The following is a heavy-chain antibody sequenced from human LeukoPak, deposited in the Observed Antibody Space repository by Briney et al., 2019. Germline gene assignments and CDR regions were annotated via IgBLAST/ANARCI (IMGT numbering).Heavy chain of an antibody. CDR1: GVSTTSGDYY. J-gene: IGHJ6*03. CDR2: IYYSGST. D-gene: IGHD6-13*01. Sequence: SETLSLTCTVSGVSTTSGDYYWTWIRQPPGKGLEWIGYIYYSGSTNYNPSLKSRVTISVDTSKNQFSLKLSSVTAADTAVYYCARDKKYSSSYYMDVWGKGTTVTVSS. CDR3: ARDKKYSSSYYMDV. V-gene: IGHV4-61*08.